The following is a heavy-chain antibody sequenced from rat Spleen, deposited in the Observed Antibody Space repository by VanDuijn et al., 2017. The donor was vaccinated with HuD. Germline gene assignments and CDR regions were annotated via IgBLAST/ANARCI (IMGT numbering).Heavy chain of an antibody. J-gene: IGHJ3*01. CDR1: EFTFRNFG. CDR3: ATGLFPRAAIFAY. D-gene: IGHD1-2*01. V-gene: IGHV5-29*01. Sequence: EVQLVESDGGLVQPGRSLKLSCAASEFTFRNFGMHWIRQAPTKGLEWVATITFDGGGIYYPDSVKGRFTISRDNAKSTLSLQMDSLRSEDTATYYCATGLFPRAAIFAYWGQGTLVTVSS. CDR2: ITFDGGGI.